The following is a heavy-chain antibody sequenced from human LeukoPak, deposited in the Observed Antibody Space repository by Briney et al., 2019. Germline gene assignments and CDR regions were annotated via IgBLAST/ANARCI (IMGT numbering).Heavy chain of an antibody. CDR1: GYTFTSYY. Sequence: ASVKVSCKASGYTFTSYYMHWVRQAPGQGLEWMGWINPNSGGTNYAQKFQGRVTMTRDTPISTAYMELSRLRSDDTAVYYCARSRMVYATHDYWGQGTLVTVSS. D-gene: IGHD2-8*01. CDR2: INPNSGGT. CDR3: ARSRMVYATHDY. J-gene: IGHJ4*02. V-gene: IGHV1-2*02.